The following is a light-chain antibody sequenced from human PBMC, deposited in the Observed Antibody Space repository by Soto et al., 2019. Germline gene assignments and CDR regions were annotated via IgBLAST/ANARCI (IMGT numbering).Light chain of an antibody. CDR1: QSVSNNY. V-gene: IGKV3-20*01. CDR3: QQYGSSGT. CDR2: GAS. J-gene: IGKJ1*01. Sequence: EIVMTRSRGTLSLSPGERATLSCRASQSVSNNYLAWYQQKPGQAPRLLIYGASNRATGIPDRFSGSGSGTDFTLTISRMEPEDFAVDYCQQYGSSGTFGQGTKVDIK.